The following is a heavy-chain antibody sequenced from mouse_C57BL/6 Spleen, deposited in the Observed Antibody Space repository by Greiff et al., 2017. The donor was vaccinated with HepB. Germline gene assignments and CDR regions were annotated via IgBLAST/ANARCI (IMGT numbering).Heavy chain of an antibody. CDR2: IYPGDGDT. Sequence: VQLQQSGAELVKPGASVKISCKASGYAFSSYWMNWVKQRPGKGLEWIGQIYPGDGDTNYNGKFKGKATLTADKSSSTAYMQLSSLTSEDSAVYFCARGGPHGYYFDYWGQGTTLTVSS. CDR1: GYAFSSYW. J-gene: IGHJ2*01. CDR3: ARGGPHGYYFDY. V-gene: IGHV1-80*01.